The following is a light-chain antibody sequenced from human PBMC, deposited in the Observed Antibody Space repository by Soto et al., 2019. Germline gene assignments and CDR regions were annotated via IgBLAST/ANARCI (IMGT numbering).Light chain of an antibody. Sequence: DIQMTYPPFTISASVGDRVTNTCRASQSISSWLAWYQQKPGQAPKLLIYKASTLQSGVPSRFSGSGSGTEFTLAISSLQPDDSATYYCQQYNDNWTFGQGTKVDIK. V-gene: IGKV1-5*03. CDR1: QSISSW. CDR3: QQYNDNWT. CDR2: KAS. J-gene: IGKJ1*01.